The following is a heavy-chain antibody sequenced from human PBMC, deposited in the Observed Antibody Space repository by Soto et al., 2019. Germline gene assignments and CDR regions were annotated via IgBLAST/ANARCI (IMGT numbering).Heavy chain of an antibody. Sequence: PGESLKISCNGSGYSFTSYWIGWVRQMPGKGLEWMGIIYPGDSDTRYSPSFQGQVTISADKSISTAYLQWSSLKASDTAMYYCARQRTGTIFGVVASYGMDVWGQGTTVTVSS. J-gene: IGHJ6*02. D-gene: IGHD3-3*01. V-gene: IGHV5-51*01. CDR3: ARQRTGTIFGVVASYGMDV. CDR1: GYSFTSYW. CDR2: IYPGDSDT.